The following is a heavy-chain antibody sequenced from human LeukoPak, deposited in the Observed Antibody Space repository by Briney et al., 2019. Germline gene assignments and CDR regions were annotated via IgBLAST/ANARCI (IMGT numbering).Heavy chain of an antibody. D-gene: IGHD6-19*01. CDR3: ARDKKEGQWLA. J-gene: IGHJ5*02. Sequence: PGGSLRLSCAASGFTFSSYEMNWVRQAPGKWLEWVSYISGSGSTIYYADSVKGRFTISRDNAKNSLYLQMNSLRAEDTAVYYCARDKKEGQWLAWGQGTLVTVSS. CDR1: GFTFSSYE. CDR2: ISGSGSTI. V-gene: IGHV3-48*03.